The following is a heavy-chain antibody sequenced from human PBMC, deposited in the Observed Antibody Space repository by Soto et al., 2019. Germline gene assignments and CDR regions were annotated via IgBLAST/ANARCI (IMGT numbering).Heavy chain of an antibody. Sequence: PSETLSLTCTVSGGSISSSSYYWGWIRQPPGKGLEWIGSIYYSGSTYYNPSLKSRVTISVDTSKNQFSLKLSSVTAADTAVYYCANLRGYYYYMDVCGKGTTVTXSS. CDR3: ANLRGYYYYMDV. V-gene: IGHV4-39*01. CDR1: GGSISSSSYY. J-gene: IGHJ6*03. CDR2: IYYSGST.